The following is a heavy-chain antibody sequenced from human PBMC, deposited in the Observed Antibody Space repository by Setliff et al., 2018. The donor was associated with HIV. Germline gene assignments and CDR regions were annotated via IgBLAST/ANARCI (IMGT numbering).Heavy chain of an antibody. CDR2: IGPFCGGT. Sequence: ASVKVSCKASGYIFTNYYTHWVRQAPGQGLEWMGRIGPFCGGTHYAQKFQGRVTLTSDASISTAYMELSGLRSDDTAVYYCARGQGPVDYWGQGTLVTVSS. CDR1: GYIFTNYY. J-gene: IGHJ4*02. CDR3: ARGQGPVDY. V-gene: IGHV1-2*06.